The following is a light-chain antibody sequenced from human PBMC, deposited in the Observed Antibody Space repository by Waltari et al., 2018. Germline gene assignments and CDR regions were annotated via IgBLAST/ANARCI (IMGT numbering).Light chain of an antibody. Sequence: QSVLTPPPSVSGPPGQRVTISCTGSRSNIGAGYDVHWYQQLPGTAPKLLTYGNSNRPSGVPDRFSGSKSGTSASLAITGLQAEDEADYYCQSYDSSLSGVVFGGGAKLTVL. CDR3: QSYDSSLSGVV. CDR1: RSNIGAGYD. V-gene: IGLV1-40*01. J-gene: IGLJ2*01. CDR2: GNS.